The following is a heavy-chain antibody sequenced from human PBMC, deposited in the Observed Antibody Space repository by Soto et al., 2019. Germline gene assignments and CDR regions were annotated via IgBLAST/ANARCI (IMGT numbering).Heavy chain of an antibody. CDR2: INPSGGST. D-gene: IGHD3-3*01. CDR3: ARGGITIFGVVIPNNWFDP. J-gene: IGHJ5*02. V-gene: IGHV1-46*03. CDR1: GYTFTSYY. Sequence: ASVKVSCKASGYTFTSYYMHWVRQAPGQGLEWMGIINPSGGSTSYAQKFQGRVTMTRDTSTSTVYMELSSLRSEDTAVYYCARGGITIFGVVIPNNWFDPWGQGTLVTVSS.